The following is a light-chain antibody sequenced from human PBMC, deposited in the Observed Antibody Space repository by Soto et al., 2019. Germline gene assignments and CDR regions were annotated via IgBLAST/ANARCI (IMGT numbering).Light chain of an antibody. V-gene: IGLV1-44*01. J-gene: IGLJ3*02. CDR2: SNN. CDR1: SSNIGSNA. Sequence: QSVLTQPPSASGTPGQRVTISCSGSSSNIGSNAVNWYRQLPGTAPKLLIYSNNQRPSGVPDRFPGSKSGTSASLAISGLQSEDEADYYCAAWDDSLNGPNWVFGGGTKLT. CDR3: AAWDDSLNGPNWV.